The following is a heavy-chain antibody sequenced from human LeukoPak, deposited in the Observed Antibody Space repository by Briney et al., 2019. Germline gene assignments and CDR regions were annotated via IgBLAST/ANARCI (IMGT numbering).Heavy chain of an antibody. J-gene: IGHJ4*02. V-gene: IGHV4-59*01. D-gene: IGHD3-10*01. Sequence: SETLSLTCTVSGGSISSYYWSWIRQPPGKGLEWIGYIYYSGSTNYNPSLKSRVTISVDTSKNQFSLKLSSVTAADTALYYCAKAKEWVRGVNFDYWGQGTLVTVSS. CDR1: GGSISSYY. CDR3: AKAKEWVRGVNFDY. CDR2: IYYSGST.